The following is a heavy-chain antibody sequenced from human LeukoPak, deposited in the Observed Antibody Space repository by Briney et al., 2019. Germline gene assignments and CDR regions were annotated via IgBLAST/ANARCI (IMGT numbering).Heavy chain of an antibody. CDR1: GFTFSSYA. CDR2: ISGSGGDT. D-gene: IGHD4-11*01. CDR3: ADSNYWYPNDY. Sequence: GGSLRLSCAASGFTFSSYAMRWVRQAPGKGLEWVPSISGSGGDTYYADSVKGRFTSSRDNSKNTLYLQMNSLRAEDTAVYYCADSNYWYPNDYWGQGTLVTVSA. J-gene: IGHJ4*02. V-gene: IGHV3-23*01.